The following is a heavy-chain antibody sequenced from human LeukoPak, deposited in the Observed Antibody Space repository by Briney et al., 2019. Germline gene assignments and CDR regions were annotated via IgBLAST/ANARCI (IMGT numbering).Heavy chain of an antibody. Sequence: GGSLRLSCAASGFTFRNYWMSWVPQAPGKGLEWVAFIKEDGSDKHYVDSVKGRFTISRDNAQNSLYLQMNTLRAEDTAVYFCHQPVTLPAWGQGTLVTVSS. V-gene: IGHV3-7*01. J-gene: IGHJ5*02. CDR3: HQPVTLPA. CDR1: GFTFRNYW. CDR2: IKEDGSDK. D-gene: IGHD2-2*01.